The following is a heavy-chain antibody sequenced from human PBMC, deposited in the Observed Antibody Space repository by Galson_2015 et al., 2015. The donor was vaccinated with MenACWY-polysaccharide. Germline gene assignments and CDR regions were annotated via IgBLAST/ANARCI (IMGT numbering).Heavy chain of an antibody. Sequence: PALVKPTQTLTLTCTFSGFSLSTSGVGVGWIRQPPGKALEWLALIYWDDDKRYSPSLKSRLTITKDTSKNQVVLTMTNMDPVDTATYYCAHSNSSALRYFDWLVEEPFNNWFDPWGQGTLVTVSS. CDR1: GFSLSTSGVG. V-gene: IGHV2-5*02. CDR2: IYWDDDK. J-gene: IGHJ5*02. CDR3: AHSNSSALRYFDWLVEEPFNNWFDP. D-gene: IGHD3-9*01.